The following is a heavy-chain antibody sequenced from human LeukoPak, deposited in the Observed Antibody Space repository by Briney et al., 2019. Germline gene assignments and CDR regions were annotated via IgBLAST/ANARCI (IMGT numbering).Heavy chain of an antibody. D-gene: IGHD2-15*01. Sequence: GGSLRLSCSASGFSFSNYAMYWVRQAPGKGLEWVANIKQGGSEKYYVDSVKGRFTISRDNAKNSLYLQMNSLRAVDTAVYYCARDFGLRCSGGTCYSVYYYGMDVWGKGTTVTVSS. V-gene: IGHV3-7*03. CDR3: ARDFGLRCSGGTCYSVYYYGMDV. J-gene: IGHJ6*04. CDR1: GFSFSNYA. CDR2: IKQGGSEK.